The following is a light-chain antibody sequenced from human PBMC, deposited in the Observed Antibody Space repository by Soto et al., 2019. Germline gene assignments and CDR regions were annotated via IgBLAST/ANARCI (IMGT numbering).Light chain of an antibody. Sequence: EIVLTQSPGTLSLSPGERATLSRRASQSVSSSYLAWYQQKPGQAPRLLIYGASSRATGITDRFSGSGSGTDFTLTISRLEPEDFAVYYCQQYGSSPTFGGGTKVDIK. CDR2: GAS. CDR3: QQYGSSPT. CDR1: QSVSSSY. J-gene: IGKJ4*01. V-gene: IGKV3-20*01.